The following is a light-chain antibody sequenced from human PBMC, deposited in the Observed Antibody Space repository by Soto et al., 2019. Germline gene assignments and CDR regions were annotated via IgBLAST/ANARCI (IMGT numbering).Light chain of an antibody. J-gene: IGKJ2*01. CDR3: QQYDNLPTYT. Sequence: DIQMTQSPSSLSASEGDRVTITCQASQDISNYLNWYQQKPGKAPKLLIYRASNLETGVPSRFSGSGSGTDFTLTISSLQPEDFATYYCQQYDNLPTYTFGQGTKVDMK. CDR1: QDISNY. CDR2: RAS. V-gene: IGKV1-33*01.